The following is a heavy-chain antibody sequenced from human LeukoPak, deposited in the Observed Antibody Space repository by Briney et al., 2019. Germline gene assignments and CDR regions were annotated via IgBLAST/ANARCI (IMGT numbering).Heavy chain of an antibody. CDR2: IYYSGST. Sequence: SETLSLTCTVSGGSISSSYWSWIRQPPGKRLEWVGYIYYSGSTIYNPSLKSRVTISLDTSKTQFSLKLSSVTAADTAVYYCARHLATIFGVVQEPNWFDPWGQGTLVTVSS. CDR3: ARHLATIFGVVQEPNWFDP. CDR1: GGSISSSY. J-gene: IGHJ5*02. V-gene: IGHV4-59*01. D-gene: IGHD3-3*01.